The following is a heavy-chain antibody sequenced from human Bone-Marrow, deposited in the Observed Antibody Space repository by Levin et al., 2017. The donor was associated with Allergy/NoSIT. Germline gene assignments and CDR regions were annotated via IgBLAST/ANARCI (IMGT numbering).Heavy chain of an antibody. D-gene: IGHD3-10*02. CDR1: GFSFSDYY. CDR3: ARGLKYYDVLSYFDS. Sequence: PGGSLRLSCAASGFSFSDYYMHWIRQAPGKGLEWISYISPGGVTVSYADSVRGRFTISRDGASNSLFLQVNSLRVEDTAVYYCARGLKYYDVLSYFDSWGQGTLVTVSS. CDR2: ISPGGVTV. V-gene: IGHV3-11*01. J-gene: IGHJ4*02.